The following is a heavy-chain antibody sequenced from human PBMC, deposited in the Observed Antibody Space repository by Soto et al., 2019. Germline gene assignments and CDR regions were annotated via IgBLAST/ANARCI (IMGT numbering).Heavy chain of an antibody. Sequence: KTSETLSLTCTVSGGSVSSAGYYWSWIRQPPGKGLEWIGHIYSSGSTNSNPSLKSRVTISVDASKNQFSLRLTSATAADTAVYYCVRGPSNYNDSSLGSDSWGQGILVTVSS. V-gene: IGHV4-61*08. CDR2: IYSSGST. D-gene: IGHD3-22*01. CDR3: VRGPSNYNDSSLGSDS. CDR1: GGSVSSAGYY. J-gene: IGHJ4*02.